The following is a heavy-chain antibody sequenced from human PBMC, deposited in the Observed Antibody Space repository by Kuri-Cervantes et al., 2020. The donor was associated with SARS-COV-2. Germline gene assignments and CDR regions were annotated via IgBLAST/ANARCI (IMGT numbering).Heavy chain of an antibody. D-gene: IGHD1-26*01. CDR2: ISSSGSTI. CDR1: GFTFSSYE. CDR3: AKEWATYYFDY. J-gene: IGHJ4*02. V-gene: IGHV3-48*03. Sequence: GGSLRLSCAASGFTFSSYEMNWVRQAPGKGLEWVSYISSSGSTIYYADSVKGRFTISRDNSKTSLYLQMNSLRADDTAVYYCAKEWATYYFDYWGQGTLVTVSS.